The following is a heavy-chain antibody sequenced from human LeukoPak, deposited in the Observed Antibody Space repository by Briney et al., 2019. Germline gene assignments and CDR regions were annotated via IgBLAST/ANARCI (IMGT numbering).Heavy chain of an antibody. CDR3: ARHSQNSGDRGATTDFDY. CDR1: GGSISSYY. CDR2: ISYSGST. D-gene: IGHD3-10*01. J-gene: IGHJ4*02. V-gene: IGHV4-59*08. Sequence: PSETLSLTWTVAGGSISSYYWSWIRQPPGKGLEWIGYISYSGSTNFNPSLKSRVTISVDTSKNQFSLKLGSVTAEDTAVYYCARHSQNSGDRGATTDFDYWGQGTLVTVSS.